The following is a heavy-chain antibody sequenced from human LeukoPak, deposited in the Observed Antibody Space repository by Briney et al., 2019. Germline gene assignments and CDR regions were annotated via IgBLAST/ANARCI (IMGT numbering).Heavy chain of an antibody. CDR2: INDSGST. CDR3: ARLYYDSRGYPENPADY. Sequence: SETLSLTCAVYGGSFGGYYWSWIRQPPGKGLEWIGEINDSGSTNYIPSLKSRVTISVDRSKNQFSLWLSSVTAADTAMYYCARLYYDSRGYPENPADYWGQGTLVTVSS. V-gene: IGHV4-34*01. J-gene: IGHJ4*02. CDR1: GGSFGGYY. D-gene: IGHD3-22*01.